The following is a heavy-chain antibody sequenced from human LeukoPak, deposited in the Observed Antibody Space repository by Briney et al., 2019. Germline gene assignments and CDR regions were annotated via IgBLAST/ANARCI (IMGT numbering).Heavy chain of an antibody. J-gene: IGHJ4*02. CDR3: VTWELPPLNDY. Sequence: PGGSLRLSCAASGFTFSSYGMHWVRQAPGKGLEWVAVISYDGSNKYYADSVKGRFTISRDNSKNTLYLQMNSLRAEDTAVYYCVTWELPPLNDYWGQGTLVTVSS. D-gene: IGHD1-26*01. V-gene: IGHV3-30*03. CDR1: GFTFSSYG. CDR2: ISYDGSNK.